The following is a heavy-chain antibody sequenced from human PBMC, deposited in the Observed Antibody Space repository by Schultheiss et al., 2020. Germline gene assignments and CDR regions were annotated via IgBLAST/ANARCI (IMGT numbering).Heavy chain of an antibody. CDR2: INPNSGGT. CDR1: GYTFTGYY. V-gene: IGHV1-2*02. J-gene: IGHJ4*02. CDR3: ARGQWLGLTNPFDY. D-gene: IGHD6-19*01. Sequence: GESLKISCKASGYTFTGYYMHWVRQAPGQGLEWMGWINPNSGGTNYAQKFQGRVTMTRDKSISTAYMELSRLRSDDKAMYYCARGQWLGLTNPFDYWGQGTLVTVSS.